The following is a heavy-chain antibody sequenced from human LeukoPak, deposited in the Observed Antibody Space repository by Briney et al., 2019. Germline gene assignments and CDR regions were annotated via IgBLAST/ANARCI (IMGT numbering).Heavy chain of an antibody. Sequence: GGSLRLSCAASGFTFSSYWVSWVHQAPGKGLERVANIKQDGSEKYYVDSVKGRFTISRDNAKNSLYLQMNSLRAEDTAVYYCARGVGAIDYWGQGTLVTVSS. D-gene: IGHD1-26*01. CDR1: GFTFSSYW. CDR2: IKQDGSEK. V-gene: IGHV3-7*01. J-gene: IGHJ4*02. CDR3: ARGVGAIDY.